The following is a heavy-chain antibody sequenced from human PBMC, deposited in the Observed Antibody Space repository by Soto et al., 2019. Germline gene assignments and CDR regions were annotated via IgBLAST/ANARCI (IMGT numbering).Heavy chain of an antibody. V-gene: IGHV2-5*02. CDR3: AHIVVAGLGYYFDY. CDR1: GFSLSSTRMA. J-gene: IGHJ4*02. D-gene: IGHD6-19*01. Sequence: QITLKESGPTLVKPPQTLTLTCTFSGFSLSSTRMAVGWIRQPPGKALEWLALIYWDDDKRYSPFLKSRLTITKDPSKNQVVLTMSNMDPVDTARYYCAHIVVAGLGYYFDYWGQGTLVTVSS. CDR2: IYWDDDK.